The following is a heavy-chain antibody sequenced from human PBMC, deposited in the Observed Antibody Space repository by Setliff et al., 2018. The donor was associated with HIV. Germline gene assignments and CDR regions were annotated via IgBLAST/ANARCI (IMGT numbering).Heavy chain of an antibody. CDR3: ARARRDSYDRGRRNHYYIDV. Sequence: VKVSCKASGYTFTTYHIHWVRQAPGQGLEWMGWINPKSGGTHYGQKFQGRVTMTRDMSISTAYMELNNLKVEDTAVYYCARARRDSYDRGRRNHYYIDVWGKGTTVTVSS. D-gene: IGHD3-22*01. V-gene: IGHV1-2*02. CDR2: INPKSGGT. J-gene: IGHJ6*03. CDR1: GYTFTTYH.